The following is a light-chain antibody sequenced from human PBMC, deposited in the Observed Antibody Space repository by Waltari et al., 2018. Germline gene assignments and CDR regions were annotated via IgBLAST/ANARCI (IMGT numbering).Light chain of an antibody. CDR1: QDINIY. J-gene: IGKJ4*01. Sequence: DIHMTQSPSSLSASIGDRVTITCQASQDINIYLNWYQQKPGKAPKVLIYDASDLMTGVPSRFRGSGSGKDFTLTITSLQPEDFATYYCQQFDSAPLTFGGGTKIEIK. V-gene: IGKV1-33*01. CDR3: QQFDSAPLT. CDR2: DAS.